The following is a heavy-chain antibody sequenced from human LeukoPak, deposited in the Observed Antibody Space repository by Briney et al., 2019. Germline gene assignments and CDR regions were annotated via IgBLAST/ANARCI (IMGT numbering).Heavy chain of an antibody. Sequence: PGESLRLSCAASGFTFSSYSMNWVRQAPGKGLEWVSSISSSSSYIYYADSVKGRFTISRDNAKNSLYLQMNSLRAEDTAVYYCARDPESGYSNYLLNYYYYYMDVWGKGTTVTISS. CDR1: GFTFSSYS. CDR2: ISSSSSYI. V-gene: IGHV3-21*01. CDR3: ARDPESGYSNYLLNYYYYYMDV. D-gene: IGHD4-11*01. J-gene: IGHJ6*03.